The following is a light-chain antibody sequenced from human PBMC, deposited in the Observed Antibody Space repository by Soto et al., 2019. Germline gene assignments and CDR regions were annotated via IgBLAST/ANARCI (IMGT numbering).Light chain of an antibody. CDR2: EGS. J-gene: IGLJ2*01. Sequence: QSALTQPASVSGSPGQSITISCTIASSDIGSYDLVSSYQQHPGKVPKILIYEGSERPSRVSNRFSGSKSGNTASLTISGLQAEDEADYYCCSYVDESLVFGGGTKLTVL. CDR1: SSDIGSYDL. V-gene: IGLV2-23*01. CDR3: CSYVDESLV.